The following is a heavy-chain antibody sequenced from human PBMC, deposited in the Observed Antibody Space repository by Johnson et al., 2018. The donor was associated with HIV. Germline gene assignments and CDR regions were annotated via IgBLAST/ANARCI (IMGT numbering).Heavy chain of an antibody. CDR3: ARLFYYEAFDI. CDR2: IYRARST. J-gene: IGHJ3*02. CDR1: GFTVSSNY. D-gene: IGHD3-10*01. V-gene: IGHV3-53*01. Sequence: VQLVVSGGGLIQPGGSLRLSCAASGFTVSSNYMTWVRQAPGTGLEWVSVIYRARSTYYADSVEGRFHISRDNSKNTLFLQMNSLRAEDTAVYYCARLFYYEAFDIWGQGTMVTVSS.